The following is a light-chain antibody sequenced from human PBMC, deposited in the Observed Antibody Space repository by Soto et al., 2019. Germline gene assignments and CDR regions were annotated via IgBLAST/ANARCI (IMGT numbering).Light chain of an antibody. CDR3: QQRDMWPIT. Sequence: EVVLTQSPVTLSLSPGERATLSCRASQSFRGLLAWYQQKPGQAPRLLIYDAYHRATGIPPRFSGSGSGPDFTLTISSIEPEDSAVFYCQQRDMWPITFGQGTRLEIK. J-gene: IGKJ5*01. CDR2: DAY. CDR1: QSFRGL. V-gene: IGKV3-11*01.